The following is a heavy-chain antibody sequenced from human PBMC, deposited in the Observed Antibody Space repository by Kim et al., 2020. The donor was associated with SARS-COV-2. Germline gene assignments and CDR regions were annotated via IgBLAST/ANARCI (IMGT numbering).Heavy chain of an antibody. V-gene: IGHV3-30*05. CDR3: AREGSGYDRCFDY. D-gene: IGHD5-12*01. Sequence: ADSVKGRFTSARDNSKNTLYLQMNSLRPEGTAVYYCAREGSGYDRCFDYWGQGTRVTVSS. J-gene: IGHJ4*02.